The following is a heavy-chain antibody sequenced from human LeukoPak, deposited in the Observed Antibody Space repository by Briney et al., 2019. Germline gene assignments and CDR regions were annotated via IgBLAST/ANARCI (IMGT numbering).Heavy chain of an antibody. V-gene: IGHV3-48*03. J-gene: IGHJ4*02. CDR1: GFTFSSYE. D-gene: IGHD6-13*01. Sequence: GESLRLSCAASGFTFSSYEMNWVRQAPGKGLEWVSYISSSGSTIYYADSVKGRFTISRDNAKNSLYLQMNSLRAEDTAVYYCARDSGIAAAGMVYWGQGTLVTVSS. CDR3: ARDSGIAAAGMVY. CDR2: ISSSGSTI.